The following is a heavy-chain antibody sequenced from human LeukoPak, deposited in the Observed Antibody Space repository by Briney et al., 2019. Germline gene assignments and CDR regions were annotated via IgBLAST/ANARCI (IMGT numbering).Heavy chain of an antibody. V-gene: IGHV3-23*01. J-gene: IGHJ4*02. CDR2: ISGNFDYT. D-gene: IGHD6-19*01. CDR1: GFTFSTYA. CDR3: AKQRGSCGWYTFDY. Sequence: GGSLRLSCAASGFTFSTYAMNWVRQAPGKGLEWVSSISGNFDYTHYADSVKGRFTISRDNSMNTLYLQMNSLRAEDTAVYYCAKQRGSCGWYTFDYWGQGTLVTVSS.